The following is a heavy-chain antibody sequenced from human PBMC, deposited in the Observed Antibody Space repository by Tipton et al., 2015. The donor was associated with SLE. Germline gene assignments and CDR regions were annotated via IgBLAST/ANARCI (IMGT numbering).Heavy chain of an antibody. J-gene: IGHJ4*02. CDR3: ARLFRDPPGQVDF. CDR1: GGSFSGYY. Sequence: TLSLTCAVSGGSFSGYYWAWIRQPPGKGPEWIGDITHTGRTIYNPSLESRVTMSVDASKNHFSLSLSSVTAADTAIYFCARLFRDPPGQVDFWGQGALVTVSS. CDR2: ITHTGRT. D-gene: IGHD3-10*01. V-gene: IGHV4-34*01.